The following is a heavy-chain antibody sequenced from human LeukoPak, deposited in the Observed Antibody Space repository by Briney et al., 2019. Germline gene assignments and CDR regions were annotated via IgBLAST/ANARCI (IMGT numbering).Heavy chain of an antibody. Sequence: SETLSLTCAVYGGSFSGYYWSWIRQPPGKGLEWIGEINHSGSTNYNPSLKSRVTISVDTSKNQFSLKLSSVTAADTAVYYCARGGPYGSGYWGQGTLVTVSS. CDR3: ARGGPYGSGY. V-gene: IGHV4-34*01. CDR1: GGSFSGYY. CDR2: INHSGST. D-gene: IGHD3-10*01. J-gene: IGHJ4*02.